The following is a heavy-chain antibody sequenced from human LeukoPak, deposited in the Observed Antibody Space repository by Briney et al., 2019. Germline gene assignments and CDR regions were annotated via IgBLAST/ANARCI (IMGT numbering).Heavy chain of an antibody. Sequence: ASVKVSCKASGYTFTSYDINWVRQATGQGLEWMGWISTYTNYAQKFQGRVTVTTDTSTSTAYMELRSLTSDDTAVYYCARDISGGVFDYWGQGTLVTVSS. CDR1: GYTFTSYD. D-gene: IGHD3-10*01. CDR3: ARDISGGVFDY. J-gene: IGHJ4*02. V-gene: IGHV1-18*01. CDR2: ISTYT.